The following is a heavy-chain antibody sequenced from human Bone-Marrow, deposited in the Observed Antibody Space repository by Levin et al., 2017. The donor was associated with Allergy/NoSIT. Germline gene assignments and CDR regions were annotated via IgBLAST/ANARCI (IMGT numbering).Heavy chain of an antibody. Sequence: NPSETLSLTCIVSGGSVNHDYWSWIRQPPGRGLEWIAYSHHSGETKYNPSLNGRVTISVDTSRNQVPLRLTSVTAEDTAVYYCARQPSDTAAFDNWGQGTLVTVSS. J-gene: IGHJ4*02. CDR1: GGSVNHDY. V-gene: IGHV4-59*02. CDR3: ARQPSDTAAFDN. CDR2: SHHSGET. D-gene: IGHD5-18*01.